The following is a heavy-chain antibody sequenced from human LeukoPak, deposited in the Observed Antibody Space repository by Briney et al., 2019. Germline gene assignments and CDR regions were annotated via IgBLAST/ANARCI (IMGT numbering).Heavy chain of an antibody. CDR2: INPSGGST. D-gene: IGHD6-13*01. J-gene: IGHJ5*02. CDR1: GYTFTSYY. V-gene: IGHV1-46*01. Sequence: ASVKVSCKASGYTFTSYYMHWVRQAPGQGLEWMGIINPSGGSTGYAQKFQGRVTMTRDTSTSTVYMELSSLRSEDTAVYYCARDRRSSSWKIQNWFDPWGQGTLVTASS. CDR3: ARDRRSSSWKIQNWFDP.